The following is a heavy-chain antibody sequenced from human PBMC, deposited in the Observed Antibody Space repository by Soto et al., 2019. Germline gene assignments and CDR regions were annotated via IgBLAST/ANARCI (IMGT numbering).Heavy chain of an antibody. Sequence: SQTLSITGAISGSNVSSNTAAWNCIRSSPSRGLEWLGRTYYRSNWRHDYAVSVKSRITVNPDTSKNQFSLQLNSVTPDDTAVYYCARGVAGSGFDLWGQGTMVPVSS. J-gene: IGHJ4*02. V-gene: IGHV6-1*01. CDR3: ARGVAGSGFDL. D-gene: IGHD6-19*01. CDR2: TYYRSNWRH. CDR1: GSNVSSNTAA.